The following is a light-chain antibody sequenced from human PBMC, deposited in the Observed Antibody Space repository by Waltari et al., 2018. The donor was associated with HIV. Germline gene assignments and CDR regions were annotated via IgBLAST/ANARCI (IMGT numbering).Light chain of an antibody. V-gene: IGLV1-47*01. Sequence: QSVLTQPPSASGTPGQRVTISCSGSSSNIENDNVYWYQQLTGAAPRLLIYKDTQRPSGVPDPFTGSKSGTSASLAISGLRSEDEADYYCVGWDSRLSGYVFGSGTKVTVL. J-gene: IGLJ1*01. CDR3: VGWDSRLSGYV. CDR2: KDT. CDR1: SSNIENDN.